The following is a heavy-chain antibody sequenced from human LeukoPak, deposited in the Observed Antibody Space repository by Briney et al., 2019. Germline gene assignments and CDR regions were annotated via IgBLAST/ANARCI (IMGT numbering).Heavy chain of an antibody. CDR1: GYTFTGYY. CDR2: MNPNSGNT. V-gene: IGHV1-8*03. D-gene: IGHD3-10*01. Sequence: GASVKVSCKASGYTFTGYYMHWVRQATGQGLEWMGWMNPNSGNTGYAQKFQGRVTITRNTSISTAYMELSSLRSEDTAVYYCARALRVMVRGVIIPYYYYYMDVWGKGTTVTVSS. CDR3: ARALRVMVRGVIIPYYYYYMDV. J-gene: IGHJ6*03.